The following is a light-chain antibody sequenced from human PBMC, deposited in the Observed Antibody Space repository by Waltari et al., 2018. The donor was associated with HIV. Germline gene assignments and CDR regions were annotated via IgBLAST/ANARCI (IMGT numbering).Light chain of an antibody. CDR3: NSWDGTDNRGI. CDR1: SLRNSY. J-gene: IGLJ1*01. V-gene: IGLV3-19*01. CDR2: GKD. Sequence: SSELTQDPGVSVALGQTVTITCQGDSLRNSYATWYQQKPGQAPVLVIYGKDNRPSGIPDRFSGSSSGNIASLTITGAQAEDEADYYCNSWDGTDNRGIFGTGTKVTV.